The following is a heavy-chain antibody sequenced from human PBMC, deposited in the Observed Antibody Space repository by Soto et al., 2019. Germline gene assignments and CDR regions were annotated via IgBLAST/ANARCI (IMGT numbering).Heavy chain of an antibody. CDR3: ASAPPQYYDFWSGPGYYGMDV. CDR2: ISSSGSTI. V-gene: IGHV3-48*03. Sequence: GGSLRLSCAASGFTFSSYEMNWVRQAPGKGLEWVSYISSSGSTIYYADSVKGRFTISRDNAKNSLYLQMNSLRAEDTAVYYCASAPPQYYDFWSGPGYYGMDVWGQGTLVTVSS. D-gene: IGHD3-3*01. CDR1: GFTFSSYE. J-gene: IGHJ6*02.